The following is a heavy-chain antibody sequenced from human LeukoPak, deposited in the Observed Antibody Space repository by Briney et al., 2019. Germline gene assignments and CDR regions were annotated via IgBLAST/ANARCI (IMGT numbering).Heavy chain of an antibody. Sequence: GGSLRLSCAASGFTFSSYSMNWVRQAPGKGLEWVSSISSSSSYIYYADSVKGRFTISRDNAKNSLYLQMNSLRAEDTALYYCARVADIVVVPAAEGFGMDVWGQGTTVTVSS. CDR1: GFTFSSYS. J-gene: IGHJ6*02. CDR2: ISSSSSYI. CDR3: ARVADIVVVPAAEGFGMDV. D-gene: IGHD2-2*01. V-gene: IGHV3-21*04.